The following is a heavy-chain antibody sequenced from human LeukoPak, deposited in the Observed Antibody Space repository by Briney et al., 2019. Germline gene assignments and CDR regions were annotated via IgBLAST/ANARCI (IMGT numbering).Heavy chain of an antibody. CDR1: GGSISSSNW. D-gene: IGHD1-7*01. J-gene: IGHJ4*02. Sequence: PSETLSLTCAVSGGSISSSNWWSWVRQPPGKGLEWIGEIYHSGSTNYNPPLKSRVTISVDTSKNQFSLKLSSVTAADTAVYYCARAGGITGTTGVDYWGQGTLVTVSS. CDR3: ARAGGITGTTGVDY. CDR2: IYHSGST. V-gene: IGHV4-4*02.